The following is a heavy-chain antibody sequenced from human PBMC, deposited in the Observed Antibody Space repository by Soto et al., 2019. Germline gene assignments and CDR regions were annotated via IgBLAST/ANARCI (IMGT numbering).Heavy chain of an antibody. CDR2: ISGSGGST. Sequence: EVQLLESGGGLVQPGGSLRLSCAASGFTFSSYALSWVRQAQGKGLEWVSVISGSGGSTYYADYVKGRFTISRDNSKNTLYLQMNSLRADDTAVYYCVKRSGWFHPFDYWSQGTLVNVYS. D-gene: IGHD6-19*01. J-gene: IGHJ4*02. CDR1: GFTFSSYA. V-gene: IGHV3-23*01. CDR3: VKRSGWFHPFDY.